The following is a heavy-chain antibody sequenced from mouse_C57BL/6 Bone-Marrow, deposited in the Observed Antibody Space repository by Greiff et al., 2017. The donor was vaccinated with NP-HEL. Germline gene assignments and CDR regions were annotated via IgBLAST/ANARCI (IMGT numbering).Heavy chain of an antibody. J-gene: IGHJ3*01. Sequence: EVKLMESGGGLVKPGGSLKLSCAASGFTFSDYGMHWVRQAPEKGLEWDAYISSGSSTIYYADTVKGRFTISRDNAKNTLFLQMTSLRSEDTAMYYCARAYGSSFFAYWRQGTLVTVSA. CDR3: ARAYGSSFFAY. CDR1: GFTFSDYG. CDR2: ISSGSSTI. D-gene: IGHD1-1*01. V-gene: IGHV5-17*01.